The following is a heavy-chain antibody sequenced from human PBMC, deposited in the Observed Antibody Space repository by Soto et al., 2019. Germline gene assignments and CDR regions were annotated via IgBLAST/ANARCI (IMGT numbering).Heavy chain of an antibody. CDR2: ISSNGGST. Sequence: VGSLRLSCSASGFTFSSYAMHWVRQAPGKGLEYVSAISSNGGSTYYADSVKGRFTISRDNSKNTLYLQMSSLRAEDTAVYYCVKDVWAGIAAAVAYYYGMDVWGQGTTVTVSS. V-gene: IGHV3-64D*06. D-gene: IGHD6-13*01. J-gene: IGHJ6*02. CDR1: GFTFSSYA. CDR3: VKDVWAGIAAAVAYYYGMDV.